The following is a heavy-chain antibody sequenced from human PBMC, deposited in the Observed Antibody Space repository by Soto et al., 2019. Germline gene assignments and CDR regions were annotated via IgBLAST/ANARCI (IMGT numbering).Heavy chain of an antibody. D-gene: IGHD5-18*01. V-gene: IGHV5-51*01. CDR1: GYSFLNYW. CDR3: ARHIVDTSMTASFNY. Sequence: GESLKISCKTSGYSFLNYWIGWVRQMPGKGLEWMGINYPGDSDARYSPSFQGQVTISADKSISTVYLQWSSLKASDTAMYYCARHIVDTSMTASFNYWGQGTQVTVSS. CDR2: NYPGDSDA. J-gene: IGHJ4*02.